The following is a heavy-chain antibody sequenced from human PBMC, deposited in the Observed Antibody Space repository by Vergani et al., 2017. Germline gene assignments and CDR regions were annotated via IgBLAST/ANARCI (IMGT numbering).Heavy chain of an antibody. Sequence: EVQLVQSGAEVKKPGATMKISCKVSGYTFTDHYMHWVKQAPGKGLEWMGLVDPEDGETIYAEKFKDRATIAAETSTDTAHLELSSLRSEDTAVYYCATPQTLTTGGMEVWGQGTMVIVSS. D-gene: IGHD4-17*01. CDR2: VDPEDGET. J-gene: IGHJ6*02. CDR1: GYTFTDHY. V-gene: IGHV1-69-2*01. CDR3: ATPQTLTTGGMEV.